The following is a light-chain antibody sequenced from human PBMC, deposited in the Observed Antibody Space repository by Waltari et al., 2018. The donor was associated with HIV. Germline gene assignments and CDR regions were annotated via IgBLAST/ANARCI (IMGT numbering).Light chain of an antibody. Sequence: QSALTQPASVSGSPGQSITLSCPGTSSDVGGYNYVSWYQQHPGKAPKLMIYEVSNRPSGVSNRFSGSKSGNTASLTISGLQAEDEADYYCSSYTSSSTPWVFGGGTKLTVL. CDR1: SSDVGGYNY. V-gene: IGLV2-14*01. J-gene: IGLJ3*02. CDR3: SSYTSSSTPWV. CDR2: EVS.